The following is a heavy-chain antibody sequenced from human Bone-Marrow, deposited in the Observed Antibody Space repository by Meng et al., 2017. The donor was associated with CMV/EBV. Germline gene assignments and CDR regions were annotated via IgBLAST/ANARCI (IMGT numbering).Heavy chain of an antibody. D-gene: IGHD3-22*01. CDR1: GFTFSSYE. J-gene: IGHJ2*01. V-gene: IGHV3-30*04. CDR2: ISYDGSNK. Sequence: GESLKISCAASGFTFSSYEMNWVRQAPGKGLEWVAVISYDGSNKYYADSVKGRFTISRDNSKNTLYLQMNSLRAEDTAVYYCARGRPVYYYDSSVDWYFDLWGRGTLVTVSS. CDR3: ARGRPVYYYDSSVDWYFDL.